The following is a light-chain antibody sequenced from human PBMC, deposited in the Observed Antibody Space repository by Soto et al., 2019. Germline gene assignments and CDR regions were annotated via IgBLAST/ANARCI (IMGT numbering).Light chain of an antibody. CDR3: SSYAGINNLGV. J-gene: IGLJ1*01. CDR1: SSDVGGYKY. CDR2: EVN. Sequence: QSVLTQPPSASGSPGQSVTISCTGTSSDVGGYKYVSWYQQHPGKAPKLMIFEVNKRPSGVPDRFSGSKSGNTASLTVSGLQAEDEPDYYCSSYAGINNLGVFGTGTKVTVL. V-gene: IGLV2-8*01.